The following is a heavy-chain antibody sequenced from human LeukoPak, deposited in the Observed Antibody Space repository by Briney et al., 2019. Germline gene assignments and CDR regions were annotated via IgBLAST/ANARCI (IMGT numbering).Heavy chain of an antibody. CDR3: ARGWFDTTAYHHPFDY. CDR2: ISPYNGNV. J-gene: IGHJ4*02. Sequence: ASVKVSCKASGYTFSRYGISWVRQAPGQGLEWMGWISPYNGNVNYAHQLQDRVSMTTDTSPGTAYMEVRSLRSDDTAVYYCARGWFDTTAYHHPFDYWGQGTLVTVSS. CDR1: GYTFSRYG. V-gene: IGHV1-18*01. D-gene: IGHD3-9*01.